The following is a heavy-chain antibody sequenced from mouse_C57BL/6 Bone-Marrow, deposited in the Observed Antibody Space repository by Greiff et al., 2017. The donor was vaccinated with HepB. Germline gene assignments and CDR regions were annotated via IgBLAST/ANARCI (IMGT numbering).Heavy chain of an antibody. Sequence: QVQLQQPGAELVRPGTSVKLSCKASGYTFTSYWMHWVKQRPGQGLEWIGVIDPSDSYTNYNQKFKGKATLTVETSSSTAYMQLSSLTSEDSAVYYCARSGFAYWGRGTLITVSA. J-gene: IGHJ3*01. CDR3: ARSGFAY. CDR2: IDPSDSYT. V-gene: IGHV1-59*01. CDR1: GYTFTSYW.